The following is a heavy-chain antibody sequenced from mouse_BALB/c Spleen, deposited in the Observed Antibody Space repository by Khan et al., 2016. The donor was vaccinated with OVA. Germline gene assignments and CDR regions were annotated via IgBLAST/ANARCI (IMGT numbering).Heavy chain of an antibody. J-gene: IGHJ4*01. CDR2: ILPGRGNI. CDR1: GYTFSNYW. CDR3: ARGAGTTYGMDY. Sequence: QVQLKQSGAELMKPGASVKISCKTTGYTFSNYWIEWIKQRPGHGLEWIGEILPGRGNINYNEKFKGKATFTAATSSNIAYMQLNSLTSEDSAVYYCARGAGTTYGMDYWGQGTSVTVSS. V-gene: IGHV1-9*01. D-gene: IGHD4-1*01.